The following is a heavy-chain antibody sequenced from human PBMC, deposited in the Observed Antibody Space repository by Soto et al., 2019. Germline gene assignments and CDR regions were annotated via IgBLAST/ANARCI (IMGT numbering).Heavy chain of an antibody. V-gene: IGHV4-59*01. J-gene: IGHJ5*02. CDR2: VSNTATT. CDR3: ARDRIAAAVNWFDP. Sequence: SGTLSLTCTVLCTSIFNSYWAWIRQSPGGGLESIGYVSNTATTTYNPSLKSRVTISVDTSKNQFSLKLRSVTAADAAIYYCARDRIAAAVNWFDPWGQG. D-gene: IGHD6-13*01. CDR1: CTSIFNSY.